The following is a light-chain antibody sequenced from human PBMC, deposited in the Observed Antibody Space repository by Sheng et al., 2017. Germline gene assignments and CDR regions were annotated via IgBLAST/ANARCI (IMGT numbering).Light chain of an antibody. CDR2: QDT. CDR3: QAWDSSTVV. Sequence: SYKLTQPPSVSVSPGQTASITCSADKLGDKYVSWYQQKPGQSPVMIIYQDTKRPSGIPERFSGSNSRNTATLTISATQAMDEADYYCQAWDSSTVVFGGGTKLTVL. V-gene: IGLV3-1*01. J-gene: IGLJ2*01. CDR1: KLGDKY.